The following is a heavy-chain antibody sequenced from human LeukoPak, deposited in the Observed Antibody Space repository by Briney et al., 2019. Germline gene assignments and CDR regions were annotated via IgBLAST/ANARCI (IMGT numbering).Heavy chain of an antibody. Sequence: ASVKVSCKASGYTFSSYYMHWVRQAPGQGLEWMGWINPNSGGTNYAQKFQGRVTMTRDTSISTAYMELSRLRSDDTAVYYCAIPLEWLFAFDYWGQGTQVTVSS. V-gene: IGHV1-2*02. CDR2: INPNSGGT. CDR3: AIPLEWLFAFDY. CDR1: GYTFSSYY. D-gene: IGHD3-3*01. J-gene: IGHJ4*02.